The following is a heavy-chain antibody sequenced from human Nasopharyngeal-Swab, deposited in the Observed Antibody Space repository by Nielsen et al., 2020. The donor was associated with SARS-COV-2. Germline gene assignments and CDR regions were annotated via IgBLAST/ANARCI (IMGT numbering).Heavy chain of an antibody. V-gene: IGHV5-51*01. CDR3: ARGYSSGWYDY. CDR1: GYTFSNYW. D-gene: IGHD6-19*01. Sequence: GESLKISCQGSGYTFSNYWIGWVRQMPGKGLEWMGVIYPGDSDTRYNPSLQRQVIISVVKSISTAYLQWNSLQASDSAIYYCARGYSSGWYDYWGQGALVTVSS. J-gene: IGHJ4*02. CDR2: IYPGDSDT.